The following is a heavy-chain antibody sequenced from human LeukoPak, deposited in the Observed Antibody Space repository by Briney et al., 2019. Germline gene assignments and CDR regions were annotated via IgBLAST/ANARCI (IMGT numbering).Heavy chain of an antibody. CDR3: ARSGSSIAMVKGSVYNFDY. CDR1: GFTVSSNY. Sequence: GGSLRLSCAASGFTVSSNYMSWVRQAPGKGLEWVSVIYSGGSTYYADSVKGRFTISRDNSKNTLYLQMNSLRAEDTAVYYCARSGSSIAMVKGSVYNFDYWGQGTLVTVSS. J-gene: IGHJ4*02. V-gene: IGHV3-66*01. D-gene: IGHD5-18*01. CDR2: IYSGGST.